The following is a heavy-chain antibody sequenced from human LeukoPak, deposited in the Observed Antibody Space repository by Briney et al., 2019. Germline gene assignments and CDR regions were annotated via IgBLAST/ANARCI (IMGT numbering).Heavy chain of an antibody. Sequence: GGSMRLSCVASGFTFNIHWMTWVRQAPGKGPEWVAHIKENGNEQYYADSVKGRFTISRDNVKQSLGLQMNSLRVEDTAVYYCARGPGDFDASDIWGQGTMVTVSS. CDR2: IKENGNEQ. CDR3: ARGPGDFDASDI. D-gene: IGHD1-14*01. J-gene: IGHJ3*02. V-gene: IGHV3-7*01. CDR1: GFTFNIHW.